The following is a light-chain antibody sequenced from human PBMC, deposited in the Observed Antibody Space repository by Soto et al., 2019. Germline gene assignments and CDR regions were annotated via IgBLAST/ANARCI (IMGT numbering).Light chain of an antibody. J-gene: IGKJ1*01. Sequence: EIVLTQSPGTLSLSPGERATLSCRATQSVSTYLAWYQQKPGQAPSLLIYDASNRATGIPARFSGSGSGTDFTLTIRSLEPEDFAVYYCQQRSSWRTFGQGTKVDIK. V-gene: IGKV3-11*01. CDR1: QSVSTY. CDR2: DAS. CDR3: QQRSSWRT.